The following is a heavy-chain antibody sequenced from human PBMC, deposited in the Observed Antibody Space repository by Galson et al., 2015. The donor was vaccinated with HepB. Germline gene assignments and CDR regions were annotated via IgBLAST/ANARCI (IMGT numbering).Heavy chain of an antibody. CDR1: GFTFSSYS. D-gene: IGHD1-1*01. J-gene: IGHJ4*02. CDR3: ARSQYNWNDGAIDY. V-gene: IGHV3-21*01. CDR2: ISSSSSYI. Sequence: SLRLSCADSGFTFSSYSMNWVRQAPGKGLECVSSISSSSSYIYYADSVKGRFTISRDNVKNSLYLQINSLRAADTAVYYCARSQYNWNDGAIDYWGQGTLVTVSS.